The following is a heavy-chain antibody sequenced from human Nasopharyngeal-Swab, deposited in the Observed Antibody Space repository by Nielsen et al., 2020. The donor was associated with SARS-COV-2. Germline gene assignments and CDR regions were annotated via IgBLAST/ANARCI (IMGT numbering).Heavy chain of an antibody. V-gene: IGHV4-34*01. CDR3: ARGQYNWNHFDY. J-gene: IGHJ4*02. CDR2: INHSRST. Sequence: SETLSLTCAVYGGSFSGYYWSWIRQPPGKGLEWIGDINHSRSTNYNPSLKSRVTISVDTSKNQFSLKLSSVTAADTAVYYCARGQYNWNHFDYWGQGTLVTVSS. D-gene: IGHD1-20*01. CDR1: GGSFSGYY.